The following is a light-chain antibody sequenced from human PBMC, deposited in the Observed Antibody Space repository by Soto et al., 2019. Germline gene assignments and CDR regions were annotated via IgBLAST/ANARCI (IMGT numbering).Light chain of an antibody. V-gene: IGKV1-39*01. J-gene: IGKJ4*01. CDR3: QQSYSPLLT. Sequence: DIQMTQSPSSLSSSVGDRVTITCRASQSTNSYLNWYQQKPGKAPKLLIYAASSVKSGVATRFSGSGSGTDFTLTISSLQPEDVANYFWQQSYSPLLTFGGGTKVEIK. CDR2: AAS. CDR1: QSTNSY.